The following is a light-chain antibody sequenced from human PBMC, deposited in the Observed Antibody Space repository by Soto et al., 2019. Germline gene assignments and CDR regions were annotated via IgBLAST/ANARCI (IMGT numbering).Light chain of an antibody. J-gene: IGKJ4*01. CDR2: AAS. CDR3: QQLNTYPVT. Sequence: IQLTQSPSSLCASVGHTVTIPCRTSQDIIRCLSWYQQKPGRAPKLLISAASTLQSGVPARFSGSGSGTDFTLSITSLQPEDFATYYCQQLNTYPVTFGGGTKVDI. V-gene: IGKV1-9*01. CDR1: QDIIRC.